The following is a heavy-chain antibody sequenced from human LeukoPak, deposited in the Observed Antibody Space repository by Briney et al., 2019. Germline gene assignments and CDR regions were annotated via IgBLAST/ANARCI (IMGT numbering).Heavy chain of an antibody. CDR1: GYTFTSYY. D-gene: IGHD2-2*01. CDR3: AVVVSDYYFDY. CDR2: INPSGGST. J-gene: IGHJ4*02. Sequence: ASVKVSCKASGYTFTSYYMHWVRQAPGQELEWMGIINPSGGSTSYAQKFQGRVTMTRDTSTSTVYMELSSLRSEDSAVYYCAVVVSDYYFDYWGQGTLVTVSS. V-gene: IGHV1-46*01.